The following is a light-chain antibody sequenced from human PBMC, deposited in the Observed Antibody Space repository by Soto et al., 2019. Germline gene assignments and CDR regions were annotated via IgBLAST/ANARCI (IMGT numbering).Light chain of an antibody. V-gene: IGKV1-27*01. CDR1: EDIGHF. Sequence: DTQMAQSPSSLSASVGDTVTLTCRASEDIGHFLAWYQQRPGTVPKLLLYATSRLQPGVPSRFSSSGCATDFTLTINTLQPEDVATYVGLKYSKDAPGAFGQGTKVDIK. J-gene: IGKJ1*01. CDR3: LKYSKDAPGA. CDR2: ATS.